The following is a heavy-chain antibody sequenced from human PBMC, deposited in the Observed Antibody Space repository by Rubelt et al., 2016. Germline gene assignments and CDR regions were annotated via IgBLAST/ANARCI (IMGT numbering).Heavy chain of an antibody. D-gene: IGHD6-13*01. V-gene: IGHV1-18*01. CDR3: ARHSTGIDYFHY. CDR1: GYTFTSYG. J-gene: IGHJ4*02. Sequence: QVQLVQSGAEVKKPGASVKVSCKASGYTFTSYGISWVRQALGQGLEWMGWISAYNGNTNASGKLQGGVSITPERATSTDYMDLRRLGADETAMYYCARHSTGIDYFHYWGQGTLVTVSS. CDR2: ISAYNGNT.